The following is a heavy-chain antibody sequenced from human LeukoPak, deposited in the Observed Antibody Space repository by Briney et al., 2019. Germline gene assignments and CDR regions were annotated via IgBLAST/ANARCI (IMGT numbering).Heavy chain of an antibody. D-gene: IGHD3-22*01. V-gene: IGHV4-39*01. CDR3: ARSPATYYYDSSDY. Sequence: KPSETLSLTCTVSGGSISSSSYYWGWIRQPPGKGLEWIGSIYYSGSTYYNPSLKSRVTISVDTSKNQFSLKLSSVTAADTAVYYCARSPATYYYDSSDYWGQGTLVTVSS. CDR2: IYYSGST. CDR1: GGSISSSSYY. J-gene: IGHJ4*02.